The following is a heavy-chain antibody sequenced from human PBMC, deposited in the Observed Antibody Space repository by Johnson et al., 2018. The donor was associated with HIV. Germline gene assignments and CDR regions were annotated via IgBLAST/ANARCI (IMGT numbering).Heavy chain of an antibody. V-gene: IGHV3-20*04. CDR2: INWNGCST. Sequence: EVQLVESGGRVVRPGGTLRLSCAASGFTFDEYGLSWVRQAPGQGLERVSCINWNGCSTISADSVKCRFTLSSDNAKNSLYLQMNSRRAEDTALYYCARDLGPSRWLARDAFDIWGQGTMVTVSS. CDR3: ARDLGPSRWLARDAFDI. CDR1: GFTFDEYG. J-gene: IGHJ3*02. D-gene: IGHD6-19*01.